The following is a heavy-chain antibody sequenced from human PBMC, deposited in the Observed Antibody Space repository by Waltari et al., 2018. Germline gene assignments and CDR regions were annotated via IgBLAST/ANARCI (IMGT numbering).Heavy chain of an antibody. CDR1: GFTFSSYT. D-gene: IGHD2-15*01. CDR2: MSSGSSYI. V-gene: IGHV3-21*01. J-gene: IGHJ4*02. Sequence: EVQLVGSGGGLVKPGGSLRLSCAASGFTFSSYTMNWVRQAPGKALELVSSMSSGSSYIYYADSVKGRFTISRDNAKNSLYLQMNSLRVEDTAVYYCAREWGVMVGTAGFYFDYWGQGALVTVSS. CDR3: AREWGVMVGTAGFYFDY.